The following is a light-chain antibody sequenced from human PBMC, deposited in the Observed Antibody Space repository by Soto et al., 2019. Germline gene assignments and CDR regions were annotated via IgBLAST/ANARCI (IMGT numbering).Light chain of an antibody. Sequence: EIVMTQSPATLSVSPGERATLSCRASQSVSSNLAWYQQKPGQAPRLLIYGASTRATGIPARFSGSGSGTDFILTISSLQSEDFGFYYCQQYNNWPLGTFGQGTRVEI. CDR2: GAS. CDR3: QQYNNWPLGT. V-gene: IGKV3-15*01. CDR1: QSVSSN. J-gene: IGKJ1*01.